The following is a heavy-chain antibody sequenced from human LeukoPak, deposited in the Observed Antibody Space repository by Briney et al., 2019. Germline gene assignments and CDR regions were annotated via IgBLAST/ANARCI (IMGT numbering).Heavy chain of an antibody. V-gene: IGHV3-30*02. Sequence: PGGSLRLSCAASGFTFSSYGMHWVRQAPGKGLEWVAFIRYDGSNKYYADSVKGRFTISRDNSKNTLYLQMNSLGAEDTAVYYCARERITMIVVAMDYWGQGTLVTVSS. CDR2: IRYDGSNK. CDR1: GFTFSSYG. D-gene: IGHD3-22*01. CDR3: ARERITMIVVAMDY. J-gene: IGHJ4*02.